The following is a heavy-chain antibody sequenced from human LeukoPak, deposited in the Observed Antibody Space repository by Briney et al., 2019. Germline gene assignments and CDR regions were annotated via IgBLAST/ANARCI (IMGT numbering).Heavy chain of an antibody. V-gene: IGHV4-34*01. CDR2: ITHSGST. Sequence: KPSETLSLTCAVYGGSFSGKYWTWIRQPPGKGLEWIGEITHSGSTYCNPSLKSRVTISVDTSKNQFSLKLNSVTAADTAVYYCARDLMTWGQGALVTVSS. CDR1: GGSFSGKY. CDR3: ARDLMT. J-gene: IGHJ4*02.